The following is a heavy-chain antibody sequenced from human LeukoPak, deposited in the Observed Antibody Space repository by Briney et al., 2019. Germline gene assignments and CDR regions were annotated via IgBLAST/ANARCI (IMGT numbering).Heavy chain of an antibody. CDR3: ARADSGSYYY. Sequence: PGGSLRLSCAASGFTFSSYAMSWVRQAPGKGLEYVSAISSNGGSTYYANSVKGRFTISRDNSKNTLYLQMGSLRAEDMAVYYCARADSGSYYYWGQGTLVTVSS. J-gene: IGHJ4*02. V-gene: IGHV3-64*01. D-gene: IGHD1-26*01. CDR2: ISSNGGST. CDR1: GFTFSSYA.